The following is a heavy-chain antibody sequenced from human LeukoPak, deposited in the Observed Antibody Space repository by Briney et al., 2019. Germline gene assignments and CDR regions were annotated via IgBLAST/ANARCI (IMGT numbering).Heavy chain of an antibody. CDR3: AKVGSVLRFLEWLSVDY. Sequence: PGGSLRLSCAASGFTFSSYAMSWVRQAPGKGLEWVSAISGSGGSTYYADSVKGRFTISRDNSKNTLYLQMNSLRAEGTAVYYCAKVGSVLRFLEWLSVDYWGQGTLVTVSS. CDR2: ISGSGGST. J-gene: IGHJ4*02. CDR1: GFTFSSYA. D-gene: IGHD3-3*01. V-gene: IGHV3-23*01.